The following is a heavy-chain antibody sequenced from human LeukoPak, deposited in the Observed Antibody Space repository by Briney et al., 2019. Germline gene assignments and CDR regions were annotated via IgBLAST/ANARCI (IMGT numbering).Heavy chain of an antibody. CDR1: GGTFSSYA. D-gene: IGHD5-24*01. Sequence: GASVKVSCKASGGTFSSYAISWVRQAPGQGLEWMGIINPSGGSTSYAQKFQGRVTMTRDTSTSTVYMELSSLRSEDTAMYYCAGWLQLNAFDIWGQGTMVTVSS. V-gene: IGHV1-46*01. J-gene: IGHJ3*02. CDR2: INPSGGST. CDR3: AGWLQLNAFDI.